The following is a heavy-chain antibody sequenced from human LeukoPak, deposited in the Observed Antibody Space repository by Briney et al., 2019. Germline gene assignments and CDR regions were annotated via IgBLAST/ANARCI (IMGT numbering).Heavy chain of an antibody. V-gene: IGHV1-24*01. J-gene: IGHJ2*01. D-gene: IGHD4-23*01. CDR3: ATVTTVEGWYFDL. Sequence: ASVKVSCKVSGYTLTELSMHWVRQAPGKGLEWMGGFDPEDGETIYAQRFQGRVTMTEDTSTDTAYMELSSLRSEDTAVYYCATVTTVEGWYFDLWGRGTLVTVSS. CDR1: GYTLTELS. CDR2: FDPEDGET.